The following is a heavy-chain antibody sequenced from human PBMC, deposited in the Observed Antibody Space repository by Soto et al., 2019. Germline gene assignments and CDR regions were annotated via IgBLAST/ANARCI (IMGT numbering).Heavy chain of an antibody. V-gene: IGHV3-9*01. CDR3: AKTFPPGYSSGWYYFDY. Sequence: EVQLVESGGGLVQPGRSLRLSCAASGFTFDDYAMHWVRQAPGKGLEWVSGISWNSGSIGYADSVKGRFTISRDNAKNSQYLQMTSLRAEGTALYYCAKTFPPGYSSGWYYFDYCVHGTLVTVSS. CDR1: GFTFDDYA. J-gene: IGHJ4*01. CDR2: ISWNSGSI. D-gene: IGHD6-19*01.